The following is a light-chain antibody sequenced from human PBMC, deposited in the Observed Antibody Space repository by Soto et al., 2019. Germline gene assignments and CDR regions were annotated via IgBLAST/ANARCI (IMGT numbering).Light chain of an antibody. J-gene: IGKJ4*01. CDR1: QSVSSSY. CDR2: GAS. Sequence: EIVLTQSPGTLSLSPGERATLSCRASQSVSSSYLAWYQQKPGQAPRLLIYGASSRATGIPDRFSGSGSGTDFTLTIIRLEPEDFAVYYCHQYDSSPLTFGEGTKVEIK. CDR3: HQYDSSPLT. V-gene: IGKV3-20*01.